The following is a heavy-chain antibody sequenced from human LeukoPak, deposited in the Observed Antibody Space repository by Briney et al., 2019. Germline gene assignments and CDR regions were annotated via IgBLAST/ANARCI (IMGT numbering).Heavy chain of an antibody. Sequence: SQTLSLTCAISGDSVSSNSGAWSWIRQSPWRGLEWLGRTYYRSQWYYDYAGSVKSRITLHPDTSKNQFSLQLNSVTPEDTAVYYCARKGGRNDAFDIWGQGTMVTVSS. J-gene: IGHJ3*02. V-gene: IGHV6-1*01. CDR2: TYYRSQWYY. D-gene: IGHD1-26*01. CDR3: ARKGGRNDAFDI. CDR1: GDSVSSNSGA.